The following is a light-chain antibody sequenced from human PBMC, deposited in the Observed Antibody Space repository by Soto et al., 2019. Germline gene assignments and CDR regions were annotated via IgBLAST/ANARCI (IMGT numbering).Light chain of an antibody. CDR3: QQRSTWPRFT. Sequence: EIVLTQSPATLSLSPGERATLSCRASQSVSSYFAWYQQKPGQAPRLLIYDASNRATGIPARFSGSGSGTDFTLTISSLEPEDFAVYYCQQRSTWPRFTFGPGTKVDIQ. CDR1: QSVSSY. CDR2: DAS. V-gene: IGKV3-11*01. J-gene: IGKJ3*01.